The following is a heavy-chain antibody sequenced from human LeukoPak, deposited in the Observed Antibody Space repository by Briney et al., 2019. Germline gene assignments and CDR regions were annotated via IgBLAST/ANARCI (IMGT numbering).Heavy chain of an antibody. CDR2: FSGNGGYT. J-gene: IGHJ4*02. Sequence: GGSLRLSCVGSGFTFSNSILSWVRQAPGKGLEWLSTFSGNGGYTYYADSVRGRFTISRDNSKNTVYLQMNSLRAEDTADYYCAKRSTGYYFDSWGQGTLVTVSS. V-gene: IGHV3-23*01. CDR3: AKRSTGYYFDS. D-gene: IGHD2-2*01. CDR1: GFTFSNSI.